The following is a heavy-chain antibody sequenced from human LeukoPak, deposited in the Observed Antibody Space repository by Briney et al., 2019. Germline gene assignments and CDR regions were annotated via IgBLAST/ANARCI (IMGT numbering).Heavy chain of an antibody. CDR1: GGSISSYF. D-gene: IGHD6-13*01. CDR2: IYYSGST. Sequence: SETPSLTCTVSGGSISSYFWSWIRQPPGKGLEWIGYIYYSGSTNYNPSLKSRVTISVDTSKNQFSLKLNSVTAADTAVYYCARAVPSFTSSWDYYYYYMDVWGKGTTVTVSS. CDR3: ARAVPSFTSSWDYYYYYMDV. J-gene: IGHJ6*03. V-gene: IGHV4-59*01.